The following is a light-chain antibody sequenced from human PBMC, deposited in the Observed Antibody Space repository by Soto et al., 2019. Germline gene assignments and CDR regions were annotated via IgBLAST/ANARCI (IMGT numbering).Light chain of an antibody. J-gene: IGKJ3*01. CDR3: QPYNTYSGT. Sequence: DIQMTQSPSTLSASVGDRVTITCRASQSINTWLAWYQQKPGKAPKLLIYRASTLESGVPSRFSGSGSGTECTLTISSLQPDDFSTYYCQPYNTYSGTFGPGTKVDI. CDR1: QSINTW. V-gene: IGKV1-5*03. CDR2: RAS.